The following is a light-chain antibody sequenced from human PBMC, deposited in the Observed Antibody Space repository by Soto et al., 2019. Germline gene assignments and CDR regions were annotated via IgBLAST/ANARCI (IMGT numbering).Light chain of an antibody. V-gene: IGKV1-12*01. CDR3: QESFSTPRYT. Sequence: DIQMTQSPSSVSASVGDRVTITCRASQGISSWLAWYQQKPGKAPKLLIYAASSLQSGAPSRFSGSGSGTDFTLTISSLQPADFASDYCQESFSTPRYTFGQGTKLEIK. CDR2: AAS. J-gene: IGKJ2*01. CDR1: QGISSW.